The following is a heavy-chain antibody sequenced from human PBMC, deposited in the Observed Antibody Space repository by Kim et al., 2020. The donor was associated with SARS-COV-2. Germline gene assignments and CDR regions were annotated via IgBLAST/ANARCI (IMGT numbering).Heavy chain of an antibody. CDR3: ARDEKGEYYYGSGSSPGFDY. J-gene: IGHJ4*02. Sequence: ASVKVSCKASGYTFTSYAMNWVRQAPGQGLEWMGWINTNTGNPTYAQGFTGRFVFSLDTSVSTAYLQISSLKAEDTAVYYCARDEKGEYYYGSGSSPGFDYWGQGTLVTVSS. V-gene: IGHV7-4-1*02. CDR1: GYTFTSYA. CDR2: INTNTGNP. D-gene: IGHD3-10*01.